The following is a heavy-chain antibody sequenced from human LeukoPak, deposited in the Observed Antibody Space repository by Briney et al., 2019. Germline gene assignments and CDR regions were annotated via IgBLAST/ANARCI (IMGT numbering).Heavy chain of an antibody. CDR3: ARQYYDFWSGYPSYFDY. V-gene: IGHV1-69*04. D-gene: IGHD3-3*01. J-gene: IGHJ4*02. Sequence: SVKVSCKASGYTFTSYDISWVRQAPGQGLEWMGRIIPILGIANYAQKFQGRVTITADKSTSTAYMELSSLRSEDTAVYYCARQYYDFWSGYPSYFDYWGQGTLVTVSS. CDR1: GYTFTSYD. CDR2: IIPILGIA.